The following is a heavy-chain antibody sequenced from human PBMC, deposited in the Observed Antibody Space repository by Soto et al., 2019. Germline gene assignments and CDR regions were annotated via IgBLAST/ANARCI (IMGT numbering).Heavy chain of an antibody. CDR3: ARSRWDY. Sequence: PGGSLRLSCAASALTFSTYSMNWVRQAPGRGLEWVSYISSTGDNIYYADSVKGRLTISRDNAKNSLYLQMNSLRVDDTAVYYCARSRWDYWGQGTLVTVSS. J-gene: IGHJ4*02. V-gene: IGHV3-48*01. CDR2: ISSTGDNI. CDR1: ALTFSTYS. D-gene: IGHD2-15*01.